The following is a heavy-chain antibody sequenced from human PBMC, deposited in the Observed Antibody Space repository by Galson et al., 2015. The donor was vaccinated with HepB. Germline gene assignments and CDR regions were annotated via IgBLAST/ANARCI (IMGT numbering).Heavy chain of an antibody. CDR3: AIGWYRRY. CDR2: INSDGSST. J-gene: IGHJ4*02. V-gene: IGHV3-74*01. CDR1: GFTFSSYW. Sequence: SLRLSCAASGFTFSSYWMHWVRQAPGKGLVWVSRINSDGSSTRYADSVKSRFTISRDNPQNTLYLQMNSLRDEDTAVYYCAIGWYRRYWGQGTLVTVSS. D-gene: IGHD2-15*01.